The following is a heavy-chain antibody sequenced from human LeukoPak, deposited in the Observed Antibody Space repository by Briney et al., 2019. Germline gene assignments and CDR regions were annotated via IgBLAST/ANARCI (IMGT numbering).Heavy chain of an antibody. Sequence: PGGSLRLSCAASGFTFSSYWMSWVRQAPGKGLERVANIKQDGSEKYYVDSVKGRFTISRDNAKNSLYLQMNSLRAEDTAVYYCAHSSGWYYFDYWGQGSQVTVSS. CDR1: GFTFSSYW. V-gene: IGHV3-7*02. D-gene: IGHD6-19*01. J-gene: IGHJ4*02. CDR2: IKQDGSEK. CDR3: AHSSGWYYFDY.